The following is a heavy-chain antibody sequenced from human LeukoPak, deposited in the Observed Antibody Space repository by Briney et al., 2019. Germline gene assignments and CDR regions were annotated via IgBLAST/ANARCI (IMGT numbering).Heavy chain of an antibody. V-gene: IGHV3-23*01. J-gene: IGHJ4*02. Sequence: GGSLRLSCVASGFTFSDYYMSWIRQAPGKGLEWVSAISGSGANTYYADSVKGRFTISRDNSKNTLSLQMNTLRTDDTAVYYCAKGRALEVVAAFNYWGQGTVVIVSS. CDR2: ISGSGANT. D-gene: IGHD2-15*01. CDR3: AKGRALEVVAAFNY. CDR1: GFTFSDYY.